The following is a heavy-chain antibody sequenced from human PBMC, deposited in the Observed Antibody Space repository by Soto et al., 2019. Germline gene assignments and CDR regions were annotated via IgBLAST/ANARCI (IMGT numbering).Heavy chain of an antibody. Sequence: QVQLQQWGAGLLKPSETLSLTCAVYGGSFSGYYWSWIRQPPGKGLEWIGEINHSGSNNYNPSLKGRVTVQVDTSKNQFSLKLSSVTAADTAVYYCARGLRRQGWFDPWGQGTLVTVSS. CDR3: ARGLRRQGWFDP. CDR1: GGSFSGYY. J-gene: IGHJ5*02. V-gene: IGHV4-34*01. CDR2: INHSGSN.